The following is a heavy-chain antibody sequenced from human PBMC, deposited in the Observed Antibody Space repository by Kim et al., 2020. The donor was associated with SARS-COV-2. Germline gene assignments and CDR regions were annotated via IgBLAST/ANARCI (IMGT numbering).Heavy chain of an antibody. J-gene: IGHJ4*02. CDR2: INSDGGTT. V-gene: IGHV3-74*01. D-gene: IGHD1-26*01. CDR1: GFTFSSYW. Sequence: GGSLRLSCAASGFTFSSYWMHWVRQAPGKGLEWVSRINSDGGTTSYADSVKGRFTISRDNAKSTLYLQRNSLRAEDTAVYYCASRRYTGTYYYFDYWGQGTLVTVSS. CDR3: ASRRYTGTYYYFDY.